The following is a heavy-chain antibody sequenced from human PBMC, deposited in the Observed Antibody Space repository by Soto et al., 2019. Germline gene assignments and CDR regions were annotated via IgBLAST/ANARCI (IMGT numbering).Heavy chain of an antibody. J-gene: IGHJ4*02. CDR3: ARGERYAIVVMVYAHPNFDY. D-gene: IGHD2-8*01. CDR1: GFTFSSYA. V-gene: IGHV3-30-3*01. CDR2: ISYDGSNK. Sequence: GGSLRLSCAASGFTFSSYAMHWVRQAPGKGLEWVAVISYDGSNKYYADSVKGRFNISRDNSKNTLYLQMNSLRAEDTAVYYCARGERYAIVVMVYAHPNFDYWGRGTLVTVSS.